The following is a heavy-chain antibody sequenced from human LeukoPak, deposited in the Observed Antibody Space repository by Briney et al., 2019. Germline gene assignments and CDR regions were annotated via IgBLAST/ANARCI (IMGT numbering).Heavy chain of an antibody. D-gene: IGHD1-7*01. J-gene: IGHJ6*03. CDR2: IYYSGST. V-gene: IGHV4-39*02. CDR3: ARDGGGIRNYGYYYYYMDV. Sequence: SETLSLTCTVSGGSISSSSYYWGWIRQPPGKGLEWIGSIYYSGSTYYNPSLKSRVTISVDTSKNQFSLKLSSVTAADTAVYYCARDGGGIRNYGYYYYYMDVWGKGTTVTVS. CDR1: GGSISSSSYY.